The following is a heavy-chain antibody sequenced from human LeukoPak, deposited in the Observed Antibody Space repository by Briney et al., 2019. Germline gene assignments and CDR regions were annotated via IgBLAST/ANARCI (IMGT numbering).Heavy chain of an antibody. V-gene: IGHV4-59*08. CDR1: GGSISSYY. CDR3: ASLNSSGYLRY. CDR2: IYYSRST. J-gene: IGHJ4*02. Sequence: SETLSLTCTVSGGSISSYYWSWIRQPPGKGLEWIGYIYYSRSTNYNPSLKSRVTISVDTSKNQFSLKLSSVTAADTAVYYCASLNSSGYLRYWGQGTLVTVSS. D-gene: IGHD3-22*01.